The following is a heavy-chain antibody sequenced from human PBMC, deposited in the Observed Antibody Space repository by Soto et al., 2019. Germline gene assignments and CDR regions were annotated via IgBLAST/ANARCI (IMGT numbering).Heavy chain of an antibody. Sequence: QVQLVESGGVLVKPGGSLRLSCAASGFTFTDYYMSWIRQIPGKGLEWISYISVRGDVIHYIDSVKGRFTISRDNTKNSVFLQMDSLRVEDSAIYYCARERAPDIRFDSWGQGTLVTVSS. CDR2: ISVRGDVI. CDR3: ARERAPDIRFDS. CDR1: GFTFTDYY. J-gene: IGHJ5*01. D-gene: IGHD5-12*01. V-gene: IGHV3-11*01.